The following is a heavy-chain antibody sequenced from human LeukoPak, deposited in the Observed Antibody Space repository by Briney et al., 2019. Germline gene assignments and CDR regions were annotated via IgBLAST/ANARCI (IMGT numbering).Heavy chain of an antibody. CDR2: IKQDGSEK. CDR3: ARGMSLVVVPAGSFDY. CDR1: GFTFSSYW. V-gene: IGHV3-7*02. Sequence: PGGSLRLSCAASGFTFSSYWMSWVRQAPGKGLEWVANIKQDGSEKYYVDSVKGRFTISRDNAKNSLYLQMDSLRAEDTAVYYCARGMSLVVVPAGSFDYWGQGTLVTVSS. D-gene: IGHD2-2*01. J-gene: IGHJ4*02.